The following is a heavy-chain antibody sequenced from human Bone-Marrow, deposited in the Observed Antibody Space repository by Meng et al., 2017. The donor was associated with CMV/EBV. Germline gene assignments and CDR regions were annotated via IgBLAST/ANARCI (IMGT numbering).Heavy chain of an antibody. J-gene: IGHJ6*01. CDR1: GYTFTSYY. CDR3: ARDHSMVNYYYYGMDV. Sequence: SVKVSCKASGYTFTSYYMHWVRQAPGQGLEWMGGIIPILGIANYAQKFQGRVTITADKSTSTAYMELSSLRSEDTAVYYCARDHSMVNYYYYGMDVWGQGPTVTGSS. CDR2: IIPILGIA. D-gene: IGHD3-10*01. V-gene: IGHV1-69*10.